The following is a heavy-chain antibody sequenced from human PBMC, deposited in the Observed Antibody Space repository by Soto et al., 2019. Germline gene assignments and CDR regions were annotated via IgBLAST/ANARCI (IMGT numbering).Heavy chain of an antibody. Sequence: SETLSLTCSVSGGSINSESYFWGWIRQTPGKGLEWIASINYVGKTYYSPSLKSRLAISVDTSKNQFSLRLSSVTAADTAVYYCARDRYGGFDYWGLGTLVTVSS. CDR2: INYVGKT. V-gene: IGHV4-39*02. D-gene: IGHD3-9*01. J-gene: IGHJ4*02. CDR3: ARDRYGGFDY. CDR1: GGSINSESYF.